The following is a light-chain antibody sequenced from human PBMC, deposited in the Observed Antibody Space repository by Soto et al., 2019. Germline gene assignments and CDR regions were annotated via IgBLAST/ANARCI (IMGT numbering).Light chain of an antibody. Sequence: DIQMTQSPSTLYASVGDRVTITCRASQGIYNYLAWYQHKPGKVPKLLIYAASTLQSGVPSRFSGSGSGTDFTLTISSLQPEDVATYYCQKYNSGPFTFGPGTKVDIK. CDR1: QGIYNY. V-gene: IGKV1-27*01. J-gene: IGKJ3*01. CDR3: QKYNSGPFT. CDR2: AAS.